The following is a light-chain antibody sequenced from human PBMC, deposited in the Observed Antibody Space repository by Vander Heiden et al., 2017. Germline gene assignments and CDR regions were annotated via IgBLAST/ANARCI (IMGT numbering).Light chain of an antibody. CDR3: QVWDTNGEFPVV. CDR1: NIGSRS. J-gene: IGLJ2*01. CDR2: DDK. Sequence: SYVLTQPPSVSAAPGQTARITCGGHNIGSRSVHWYQQKTGQAPVVVVYDDKDRPSGIPERFSGSNSGNTATLTISRVEAGDEADYHCQVWDTNGEFPVVFGGGTKLTVL. V-gene: IGLV3-21*02.